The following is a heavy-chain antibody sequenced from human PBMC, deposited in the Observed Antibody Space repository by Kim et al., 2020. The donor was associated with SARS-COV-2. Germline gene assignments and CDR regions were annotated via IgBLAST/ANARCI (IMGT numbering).Heavy chain of an antibody. CDR2: FHPKNGET. V-gene: IGHV1-24*01. CDR3: ATRVKQRPVDFYYGLDV. D-gene: IGHD6-6*01. CDR1: GYPLTELS. J-gene: IGHJ6*02. Sequence: ASVKVSCKVSGYPLTELSIHWVRQAPGKGLEWMGGFHPKNGETVYAPKFQDRVTVTEDTSTDTSYMEFRSLRSDDTAIYYYATRVKQRPVDFYYGLDVWGQGSTVTVSS.